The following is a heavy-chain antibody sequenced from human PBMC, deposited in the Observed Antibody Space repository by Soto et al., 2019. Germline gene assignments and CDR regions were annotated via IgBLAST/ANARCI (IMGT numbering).Heavy chain of an antibody. CDR1: GFRFSDHY. Sequence: GSLRLSCAASGFRFSDHYMTWIRQAPGKGLEWVSKISSSGTTMYYADSVKGRFTVSRDNAQNSLYLQMNGLRAEDTAVYYCAGDPYYYGSAFWGQGTLVTVSS. CDR2: ISSSGTTM. CDR3: AGDPYYYGSAF. D-gene: IGHD3-10*01. V-gene: IGHV3-11*01. J-gene: IGHJ4*02.